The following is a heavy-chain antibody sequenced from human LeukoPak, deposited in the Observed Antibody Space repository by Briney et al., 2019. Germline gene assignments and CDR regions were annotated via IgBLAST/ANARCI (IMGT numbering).Heavy chain of an antibody. J-gene: IGHJ4*02. D-gene: IGHD3-10*01. CDR2: INPNSGGT. CDR3: ARVAPLHYYGSGGRAYFDY. V-gene: IGHV1-2*02. CDR1: GYTFTGYY. Sequence: ASVKVSCKASGYTFTGYYMHRVRQAPGQGLEWMGWINPNSGGTNYAQKFQGRVTVTRDTSISTAYMELSRLRSDDTAVYYCARVAPLHYYGSGGRAYFDYWGQGTLVTVSS.